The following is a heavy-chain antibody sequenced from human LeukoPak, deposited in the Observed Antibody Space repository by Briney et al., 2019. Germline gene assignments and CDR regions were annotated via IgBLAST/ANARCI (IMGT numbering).Heavy chain of an antibody. D-gene: IGHD1-26*01. V-gene: IGHV4-39*07. CDR1: GGSFSSSSYY. CDR2: IYYSGST. CDR3: ARDAIVGATGGYYFDY. Sequence: PSETLSLTCTVSGGSFSSSSYYWGWIRQPPGTGLEWVGSIYYSGSTYYNPSLKSRVTISVDTSKNQFSLKLSSVTAADTAVYYCARDAIVGATGGYYFDYWGQGTLVTVSS. J-gene: IGHJ4*02.